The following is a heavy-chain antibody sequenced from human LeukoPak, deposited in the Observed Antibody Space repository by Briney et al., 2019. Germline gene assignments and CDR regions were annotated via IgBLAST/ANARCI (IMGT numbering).Heavy chain of an antibody. Sequence: GGSLILSCAASGFTVSSYGMTWVRQAPGKGLEWVSAFSATDGSAQYAESVRGRFTISRDNSKNSLYLQMNSLRDEDTAVYFCAKARIAAAGTGAFDVWGQGTMVTVSS. CDR1: GFTVSSYG. V-gene: IGHV3-23*01. CDR2: FSATDGSA. J-gene: IGHJ3*01. D-gene: IGHD6-13*01. CDR3: AKARIAAAGTGAFDV.